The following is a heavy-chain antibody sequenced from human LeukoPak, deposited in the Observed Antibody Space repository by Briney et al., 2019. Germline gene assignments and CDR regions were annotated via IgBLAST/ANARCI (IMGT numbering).Heavy chain of an antibody. J-gene: IGHJ6*04. V-gene: IGHV1-18*04. D-gene: IGHD3-10*01. CDR1: GYTFTSYG. Sequence: GASVKVSCKASGYTFTSYGISWVRQAPGQGLEWMGWIGAYNGNTNYAQKLQGRVTMTTDTSTSTAYMELRSLRSDDTAVYYCARGWVRGVIAYYYYGMDVWGKGTTVTVSS. CDR2: IGAYNGNT. CDR3: ARGWVRGVIAYYYYGMDV.